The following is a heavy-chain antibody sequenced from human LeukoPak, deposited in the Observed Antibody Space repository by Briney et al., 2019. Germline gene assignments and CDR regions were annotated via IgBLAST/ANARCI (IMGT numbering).Heavy chain of an antibody. CDR1: GFTFSSYA. CDR3: VKDYSTIAAAANPLFDY. D-gene: IGHD6-13*01. V-gene: IGHV3-23*01. J-gene: IGHJ4*02. CDR2: ITGSGDTT. Sequence: GGSLRLSCAASGFTFSSYAVTWVRQAPGKGLEWVSGITGSGDTTFYADSVKGRFTISRDNSMNTLYLQMHSLRAEDTAVYYCVKDYSTIAAAANPLFDYWGQGALATVSS.